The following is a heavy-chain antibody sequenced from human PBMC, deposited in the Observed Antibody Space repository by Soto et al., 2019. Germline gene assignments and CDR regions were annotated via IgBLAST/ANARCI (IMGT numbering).Heavy chain of an antibody. Sequence: QVQLVESGGGVVQPGRSLRLSCAASGFTLSSYAIHWVRQAPGKGLEWVAVISYDGSNKYYADSVKGRFTISRDNSKNTLYLQMNSLRAEDTAVYYCARDQGYGGSQGNFDYWGQGTLVTVSS. CDR1: GFTLSSYA. CDR2: ISYDGSNK. J-gene: IGHJ4*02. D-gene: IGHD2-15*01. V-gene: IGHV3-30-3*01. CDR3: ARDQGYGGSQGNFDY.